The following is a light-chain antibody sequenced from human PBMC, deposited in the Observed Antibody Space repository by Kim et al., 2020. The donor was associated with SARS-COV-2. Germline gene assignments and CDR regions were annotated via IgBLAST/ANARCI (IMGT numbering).Light chain of an antibody. V-gene: IGLV1-44*01. CDR2: SND. CDR1: SSNIGANT. Sequence: GQRFTNSCSGSSSNIGANTVNWYQQLPGTAPKLSVFSNDQRPSGVPGRIAGSKSGTSASLAISGLQSDDESDYYCAAWDDSLNGWVFGGGTQLTVL. J-gene: IGLJ3*02. CDR3: AAWDDSLNGWV.